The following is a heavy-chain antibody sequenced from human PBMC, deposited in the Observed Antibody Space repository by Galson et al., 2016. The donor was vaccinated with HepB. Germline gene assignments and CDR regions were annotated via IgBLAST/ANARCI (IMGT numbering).Heavy chain of an antibody. CDR2: IYPGDSDT. CDR1: GYSYTNYW. CDR3: ARPASGHSGSLDD. D-gene: IGHD6-13*01. V-gene: IGHV5-51*01. Sequence: QSGAEVKKPGESLKISCKSSGYSYTNYWIAWVRQMPGKGLEWMGIIYPGDSDTRYSPSFQGQVTISADKSINTAYLQWRSLKASDTAVYYCARPASGHSGSLDDWGQVTLVTVSS. J-gene: IGHJ4*02.